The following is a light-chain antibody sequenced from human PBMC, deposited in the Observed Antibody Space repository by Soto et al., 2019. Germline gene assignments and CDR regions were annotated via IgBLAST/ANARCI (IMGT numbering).Light chain of an antibody. CDR3: QQYGSSPRT. Sequence: EILFTQSPGTLSLSPGERATLSCRASQSVSNNYLAWYQQKPGQAPRLVIYGASNRDTGIPDRFSASGSGTDCTLTISRLEPEDFAVYYCQQYGSSPRTFGQGTKVDI. CDR2: GAS. CDR1: QSVSNNY. V-gene: IGKV3-20*01. J-gene: IGKJ1*01.